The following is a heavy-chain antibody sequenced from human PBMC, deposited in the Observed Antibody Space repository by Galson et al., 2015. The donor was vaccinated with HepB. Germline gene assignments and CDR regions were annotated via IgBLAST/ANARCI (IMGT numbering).Heavy chain of an antibody. Sequence: SLRLSCAASGFTFSSYAMSWVRQAPGKGLEWVSAISGSGGSTYYADSVKGRFTISRDNSKNTLYLQMNSLRAEDTAVYYCAKDPKTTVNYYYGMDVWGQGTTVTVSS. V-gene: IGHV3-23*01. J-gene: IGHJ6*02. D-gene: IGHD4-11*01. CDR3: AKDPKTTVNYYYGMDV. CDR1: GFTFSSYA. CDR2: ISGSGGST.